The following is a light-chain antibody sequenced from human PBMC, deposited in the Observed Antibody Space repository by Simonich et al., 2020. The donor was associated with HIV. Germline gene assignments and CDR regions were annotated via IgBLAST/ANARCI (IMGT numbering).Light chain of an antibody. V-gene: IGKV3D-20*02. CDR2: DAS. CDR1: QSVSSSY. Sequence: EIVMTQSPATLSVSPGERAPLPCRASQSVSSSYLAWYQQKPGLAPRLLIYDASSRATGIPDRFSGSGAGTDFTLTIRSLEPEDFAVYYCQQRSSWPWTFGQGTKVEIK. J-gene: IGKJ1*01. CDR3: QQRSSWPWT.